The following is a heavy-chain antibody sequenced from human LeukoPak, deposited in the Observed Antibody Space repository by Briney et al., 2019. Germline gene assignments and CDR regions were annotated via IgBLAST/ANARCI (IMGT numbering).Heavy chain of an antibody. J-gene: IGHJ4*02. CDR1: GGSISSSRYY. V-gene: IGHV4-39*07. CDR2: IYYSGST. Sequence: SETLSLTCTVSGGSISSSRYYWGWIRQPPGKGLEWIGSIYYSGSTYYNPSLKSRVTISVDTSKNQFSLKLSSVTAADTAVYYCARDLISNSSSLFDYWGQGTLVTVSS. CDR3: ARDLISNSSSLFDY. D-gene: IGHD4-11*01.